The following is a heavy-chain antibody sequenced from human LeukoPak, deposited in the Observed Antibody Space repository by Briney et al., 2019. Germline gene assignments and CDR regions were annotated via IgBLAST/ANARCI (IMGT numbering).Heavy chain of an antibody. CDR2: FSYSGST. Sequence: SETLSLTCTVSGGSVSSYYWSWIRQPPGKGLEWIGYFSYSGSTNYNPSLKSRVTISIDTSKNQFSLKLSSVTAADTAVYYCARGPLDSGYTYFDYWGQGTLVSVAS. D-gene: IGHD5-12*01. J-gene: IGHJ4*02. CDR3: ARGPLDSGYTYFDY. CDR1: GGSVSSYY. V-gene: IGHV4-59*02.